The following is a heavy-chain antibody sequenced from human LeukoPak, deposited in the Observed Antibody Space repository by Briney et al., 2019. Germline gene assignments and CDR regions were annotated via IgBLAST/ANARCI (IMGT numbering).Heavy chain of an antibody. D-gene: IGHD1-26*01. CDR1: GYSISSGYY. CDR2: IYHSGST. J-gene: IGHJ4*02. Sequence: SETLSLTCTVSGYSISSGYYWGWIRQPPGKGLEWIGSIYHSGSTYYNPSLKSRVTISVDTSKNQFSLKLSSVTAADTAVYYCARDNISGSYVDYWGQGTLVTVSS. V-gene: IGHV4-38-2*02. CDR3: ARDNISGSYVDY.